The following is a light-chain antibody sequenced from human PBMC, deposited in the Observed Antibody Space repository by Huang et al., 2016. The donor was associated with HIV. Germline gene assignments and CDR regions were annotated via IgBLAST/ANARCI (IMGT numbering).Light chain of an antibody. J-gene: IGKJ3*01. V-gene: IGKV1-39*01. Sequence: DIQMTQPSYSLSAVVGDRATITCRASHNIRTFLNWYQQKPGKAPTLLIHAASNLLSGVPARFSGSGSGTNFILSISSLQPDDFVTYYCQQGYSFPLTFGPGTTVDI. CDR3: QQGYSFPLT. CDR2: AAS. CDR1: HNIRTF.